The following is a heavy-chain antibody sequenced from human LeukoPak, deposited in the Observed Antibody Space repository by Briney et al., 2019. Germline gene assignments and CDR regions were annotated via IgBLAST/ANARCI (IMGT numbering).Heavy chain of an antibody. D-gene: IGHD6-19*01. Sequence: PSETLSLTCAVSGGSISSSNWWSWVRQPPGKGLEWIGEIYHSGSTNYNPSLKGRVTISVDKSKNQFSLKLSSVTAADTAVYYCAASSGWYDGYYFDYWGQGTLVTVSS. CDR2: IYHSGST. V-gene: IGHV4-4*02. J-gene: IGHJ4*02. CDR1: GGSISSSNW. CDR3: AASSGWYDGYYFDY.